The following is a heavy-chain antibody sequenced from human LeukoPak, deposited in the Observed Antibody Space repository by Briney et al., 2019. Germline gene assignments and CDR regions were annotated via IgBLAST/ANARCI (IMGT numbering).Heavy chain of an antibody. V-gene: IGHV4-39*01. CDR2: IYYSGST. CDR1: GGSISSSSYY. J-gene: IGHJ5*02. Sequence: PSETLSLTCTVSGGSISSSSYYWGWIRQPPGQGLEWIGSIYYSGSTYYNPSLKSRVTISVDTSKNQFSLKLSSVTAADTAVYYCARHDYWFDPWGQGTLVTVSS. D-gene: IGHD2-21*02. CDR3: ARHDYWFDP.